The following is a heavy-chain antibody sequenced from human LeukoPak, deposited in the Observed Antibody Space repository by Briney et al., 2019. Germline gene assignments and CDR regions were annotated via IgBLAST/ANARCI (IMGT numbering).Heavy chain of an antibody. V-gene: IGHV1-2*02. CDR3: ARGNVEMATILFGCLDP. J-gene: IGHJ5*02. CDR2: INPNSGGT. Sequence: ASVKVSCKASGYTFTGYYMHWVRQAPGQGLEWMGWINPNSGGTNYAQKFQGRVTMTRDTSISTAYMELSRLRSEDTAVYYCARGNVEMATILFGCLDPWGQGTLVTVSS. D-gene: IGHD5-24*01. CDR1: GYTFTGYY.